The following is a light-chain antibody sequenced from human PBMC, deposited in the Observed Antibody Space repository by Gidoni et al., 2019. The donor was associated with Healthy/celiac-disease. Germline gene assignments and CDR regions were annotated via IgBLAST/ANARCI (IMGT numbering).Light chain of an antibody. CDR1: KLGDKY. CDR2: QDS. CDR3: QAWDSSLWV. J-gene: IGLJ2*01. Sequence: SYELTQPPSVSVSPGQTASITCSGDKLGDKYACWYQQKPGQSPVLVTYQDSKRPSGIPERFSGSNSGNTATLTISGTQAMDEADYYCQAWDSSLWVFGGGTKLTVL. V-gene: IGLV3-1*01.